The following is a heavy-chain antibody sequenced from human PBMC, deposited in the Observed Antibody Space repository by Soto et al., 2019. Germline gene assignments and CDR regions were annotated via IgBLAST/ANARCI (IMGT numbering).Heavy chain of an antibody. CDR1: GFSLTTSGVG. CDR2: IYWDDDK. D-gene: IGHD3-3*01. Sequence: QITLNESGPTQVNPRQTLTLTCTFSGFSLTTSGVGVGWIRQSPGKAPEWLALIYWDDDKRYSPSLKSRLTSTKDTSKNLVVLTMADLDPADTATYYCAHRVLRTVFGVVTTTAIYFDFWGQGTPVAVSS. CDR3: AHRVLRTVFGVVTTTAIYFDF. J-gene: IGHJ4*02. V-gene: IGHV2-5*02.